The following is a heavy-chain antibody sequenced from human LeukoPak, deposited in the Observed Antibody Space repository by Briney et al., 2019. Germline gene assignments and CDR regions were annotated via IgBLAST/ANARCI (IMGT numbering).Heavy chain of an antibody. V-gene: IGHV3-48*03. J-gene: IGHJ4*02. Sequence: PGGSLRLSCAASGFTFSSYEMNRVRQAPGEGLEWLSYMSSSGSTIYYADSVKGRFTISRDNAKSSLYLQMNNVRAEDTAVYFCARNLADWGQGTLVTVSS. CDR1: GFTFSSYE. CDR3: ARNLAD. CDR2: MSSSGSTI.